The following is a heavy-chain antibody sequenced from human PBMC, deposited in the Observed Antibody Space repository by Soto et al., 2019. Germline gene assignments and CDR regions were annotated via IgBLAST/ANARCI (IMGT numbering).Heavy chain of an antibody. CDR1: GFTFSSYA. J-gene: IGHJ6*02. CDR3: AKVLRAGIYYYYGMDV. V-gene: IGHV3-23*01. D-gene: IGHD1-1*01. CDR2: ISGSGGST. Sequence: GESLKISCAASGFTFSSYAMSWVRQAPGKGREWVSAISGSGGSTYYADSVKGRFTISRDNSKNTLYLQMNSLRAEDTTVYYCAKVLRAGIYYYYGMDVWGQGTTVTVSS.